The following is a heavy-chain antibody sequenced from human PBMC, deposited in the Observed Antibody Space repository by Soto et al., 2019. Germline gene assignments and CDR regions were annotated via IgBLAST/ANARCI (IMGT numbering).Heavy chain of an antibody. D-gene: IGHD1-26*01. CDR2: ISYDGSNK. J-gene: IGHJ3*02. CDR3: AKSRRGVGATGDAFDI. V-gene: IGHV3-30*18. Sequence: GGSLRLSCAASGFTFSSYGMHWVRQAPGKGLEWVAVISYDGSNKYYADSVKGRFTISRDNSKNTLYLQMNSRRAEDTAVYYCAKSRRGVGATGDAFDIWGQGTMVTVSS. CDR1: GFTFSSYG.